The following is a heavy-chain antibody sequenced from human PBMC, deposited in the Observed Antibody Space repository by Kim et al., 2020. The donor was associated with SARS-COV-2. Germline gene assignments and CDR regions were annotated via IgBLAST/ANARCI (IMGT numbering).Heavy chain of an antibody. CDR3: AKDGFEGSSSWYFHSYYGMDV. D-gene: IGHD6-13*01. CDR2: IRGSGGST. J-gene: IGHJ6*02. Sequence: GGSLRLSCAASGFTFSSYAMSWVRQAPGKGLEWVSAIRGSGGSTYYADSVKVRFTISRDNSKNTLYLQMNSLRAEDTAVYYCAKDGFEGSSSWYFHSYYGMDVWGQGTTVTVSS. V-gene: IGHV3-23*01. CDR1: GFTFSSYA.